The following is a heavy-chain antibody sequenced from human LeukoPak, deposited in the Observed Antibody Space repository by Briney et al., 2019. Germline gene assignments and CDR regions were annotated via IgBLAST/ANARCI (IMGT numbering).Heavy chain of an antibody. V-gene: IGHV1-69*05. J-gene: IGHJ6*03. CDR2: IIPIFGTA. D-gene: IGHD6-6*01. CDR3: ARDGLAARPDYYYYYMDV. CDR1: GGTFSSYA. Sequence: SVKVSCKASGGTFSSYAISWVRQAPGQGLEWMGGIIPIFGTADYAQKFQGRVTITTDESTSTAYMELSSLRSEDTAVYYCARDGLAARPDYYYYYMDVWGKGTTVTVSS.